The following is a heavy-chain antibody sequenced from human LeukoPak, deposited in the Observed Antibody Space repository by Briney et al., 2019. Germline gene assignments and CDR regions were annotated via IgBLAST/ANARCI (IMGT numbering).Heavy chain of an antibody. CDR3: ARGANLAGLYYYYYMDV. J-gene: IGHJ6*03. CDR1: GFTFSSYA. D-gene: IGHD3-10*01. CDR2: ISSNGGST. Sequence: PGGSLRLSCAASGFTFSSYAMHWVRQAPGKGLEYVSAISSNGGSTYYANSVKGRFTISRDNSKNTLYLQMGSLRAEDMAVYYCARGANLAGLYYYYYMDVWGKGTTVTVSS. V-gene: IGHV3-64*01.